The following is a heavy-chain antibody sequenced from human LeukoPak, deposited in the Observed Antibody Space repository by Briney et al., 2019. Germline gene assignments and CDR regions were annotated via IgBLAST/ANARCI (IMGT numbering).Heavy chain of an antibody. CDR1: GYTFSSYG. D-gene: IGHD3-10*01. Sequence: ASVKVSCKASGYTFSSYGITRVRQAPGQGLEWMGWISAYNGNFNYAQKFQARVTMTTDTSTSTAYLELRSLRFDDTAVYYCAKDIYYGSGSYPGNWGQGTLVTVSS. J-gene: IGHJ4*02. CDR2: ISAYNGNF. V-gene: IGHV1-18*01. CDR3: AKDIYYGSGSYPGN.